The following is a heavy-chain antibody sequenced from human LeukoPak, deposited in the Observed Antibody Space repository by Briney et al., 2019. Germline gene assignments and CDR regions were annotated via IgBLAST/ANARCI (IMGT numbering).Heavy chain of an antibody. J-gene: IGHJ6*03. CDR1: GGTFSSYA. Sequence: AASVKVSCKASGGTFSSYAISWVRQAPGQGLEWMGGIIPIFGTANYAQKFQGRVTITADKSTSTAYMELSSLRSEDTAVYYCARSGRDYYYYYYMDGWGKGTTVTVSS. D-gene: IGHD2-21*02. V-gene: IGHV1-69*06. CDR3: ARSGRDYYYYYYMDG. CDR2: IIPIFGTA.